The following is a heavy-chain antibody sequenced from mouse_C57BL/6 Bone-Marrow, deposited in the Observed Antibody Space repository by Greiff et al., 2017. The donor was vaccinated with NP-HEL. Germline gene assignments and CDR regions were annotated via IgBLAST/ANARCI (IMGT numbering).Heavy chain of an antibody. J-gene: IGHJ3*01. CDR3: ARGLGLFAY. V-gene: IGHV1-69*01. CDR1: GYTFTSYW. D-gene: IGHD4-1*01. CDR2: IDPSDSYT. Sequence: VQLKQPGAELVMPGASVKLSCKASGYTFTSYWMHWVKQRPGQGLEWIGEIDPSDSYTNYNQKFKGKSTLTVDKSSSTAYMQLSSLTSEDSAVYYCARGLGLFAYWGQGTLVTVSA.